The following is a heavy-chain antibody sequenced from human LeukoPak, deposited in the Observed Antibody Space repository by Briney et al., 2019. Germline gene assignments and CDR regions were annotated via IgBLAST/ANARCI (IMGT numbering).Heavy chain of an antibody. J-gene: IGHJ4*02. Sequence: PGGSLRLSCAASGFTFSSYSMNWVRQAPGKGLEWVSSISSSSSYIYYADSVKGRFTISRDNAKNSLYLQMNSLRAEDTAVYYCASGHISPVGKNYWGQGTLVTVSS. CDR1: GFTFSSYS. V-gene: IGHV3-21*01. D-gene: IGHD3/OR15-3a*01. CDR3: ASGHISPVGKNY. CDR2: ISSSSSYI.